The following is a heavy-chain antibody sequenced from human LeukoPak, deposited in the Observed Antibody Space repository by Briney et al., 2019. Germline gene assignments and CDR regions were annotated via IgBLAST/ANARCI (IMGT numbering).Heavy chain of an antibody. CDR1: GGTFSSYA. Sequence: SVKVSCKAPGGTFSSYAISWVRQAPGQGLEWMGGIIPIFGTANYAQKFQGRVTITTDESTSTAYMELSSLRSEDTAVYYCASSTYYYDSSGYYGVYWGQGTLVTVSS. CDR2: IIPIFGTA. J-gene: IGHJ4*02. CDR3: ASSTYYYDSSGYYGVY. V-gene: IGHV1-69*05. D-gene: IGHD3-22*01.